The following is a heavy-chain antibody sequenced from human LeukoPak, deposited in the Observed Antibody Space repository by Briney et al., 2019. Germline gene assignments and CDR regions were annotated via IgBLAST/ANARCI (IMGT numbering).Heavy chain of an antibody. CDR3: AKDLSYGSVSYFDY. V-gene: IGHV3-23*01. CDR1: GFTISSYA. D-gene: IGHD3-10*01. CDR2: ISGSGGST. Sequence: GGSLRLSCAASGFTISSYAMSWVRQAPGKGLEWVSAISGSGGSTYYADSVKGRFTISRDNSKNTLYLQMNSLRAEDTAVYYCAKDLSYGSVSYFDYWGQGTLVTVSS. J-gene: IGHJ4*02.